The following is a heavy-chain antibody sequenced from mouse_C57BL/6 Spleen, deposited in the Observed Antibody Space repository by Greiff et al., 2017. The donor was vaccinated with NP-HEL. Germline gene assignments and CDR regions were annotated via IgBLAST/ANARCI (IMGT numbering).Heavy chain of an antibody. V-gene: IGHV3-6*01. D-gene: IGHD2-2*01. CDR3: AREGYDPYYAMDY. CDR2: ISYDGSN. CDR1: GYSITSGYY. Sequence: EVKLMESGPGLVKPSQSLSLTCSVTGYSITSGYYWNWIRQFPGNKLEWMGYISYDGSNNYNPSLKNRISITRDTSKNQFFLKLNSVTTEDTATYYCAREGYDPYYAMDYWGQGTSVTVSS. J-gene: IGHJ4*01.